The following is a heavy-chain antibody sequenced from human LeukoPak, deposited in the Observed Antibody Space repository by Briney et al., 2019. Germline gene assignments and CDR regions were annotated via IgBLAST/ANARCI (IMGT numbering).Heavy chain of an antibody. V-gene: IGHV3-48*01. CDR3: ARGPSSQFRTDY. D-gene: IGHD2-2*01. J-gene: IGHJ4*02. CDR1: EFTFSSYS. CDR2: ITNSGNSK. Sequence: PGGSLRLSCAASEFTFSSYSMNWVRQAPGKGLEWVSYITNSGNSKSYADSVKGRFTISRDNAKNSLYLQMNGLRAEDTAVYYCARGPSSQFRTDYWGQGTLVTVSS.